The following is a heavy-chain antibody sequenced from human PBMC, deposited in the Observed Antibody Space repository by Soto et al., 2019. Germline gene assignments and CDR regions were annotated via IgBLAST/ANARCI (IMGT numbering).Heavy chain of an antibody. D-gene: IGHD3-22*01. CDR1: GGSIRRSNHY. CDR3: ARRMNYYDSSGNYVDGIDI. Sequence: QLQLQESGPGLVKPSETLSLTCKVSGGSIRRSNHYWVWIRQSPGKGLEWIGSFFYSGSTFYNPSLKGRVSISVDTSKNHFSLQLTSVTAAADTAVYYCARRMNYYDSSGNYVDGIDIWGQGTMVIVSS. CDR2: FFYSGST. V-gene: IGHV4-39*01. J-gene: IGHJ3*02.